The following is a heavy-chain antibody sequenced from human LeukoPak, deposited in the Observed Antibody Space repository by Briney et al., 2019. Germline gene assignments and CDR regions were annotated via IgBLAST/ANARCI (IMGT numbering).Heavy chain of an antibody. J-gene: IGHJ4*02. D-gene: IGHD6-19*01. Sequence: SQTLSLTCAISGDSVSSNSAAWNWITQSPSRGLVWLGRTYYRSKCYIGYVVSVKGQITINPYTSQNQFSQQLTYMPAEDTVVYYCSRVKIAVAGDYFDYWGQGTLVTVSS. V-gene: IGHV6-1*01. CDR3: SRVKIAVAGDYFDY. CDR2: TYYRSKCYI. CDR1: GDSVSSNSAA.